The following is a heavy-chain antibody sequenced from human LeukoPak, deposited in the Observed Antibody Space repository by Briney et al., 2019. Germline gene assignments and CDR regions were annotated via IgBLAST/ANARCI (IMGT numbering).Heavy chain of an antibody. CDR1: GFTFSNYC. CDR2: TDTSGNYI. CDR3: ARGRSITLLRGVAMSDGFSI. D-gene: IGHD3-10*01. V-gene: IGHV3-21*01. Sequence: PGGSLRLSCAASGFTFSNYCMNWARQAPGKGLEWVSFTDTSGNYIYYGDSVKGRFTISRDNAKNLVFLQMNGLRAEDTAVYYCARGRSITLLRGVAMSDGFSIWGQGEMVAVSS. J-gene: IGHJ3*02.